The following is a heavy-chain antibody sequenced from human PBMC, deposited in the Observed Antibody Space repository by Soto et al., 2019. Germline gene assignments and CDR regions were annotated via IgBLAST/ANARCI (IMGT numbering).Heavy chain of an antibody. D-gene: IGHD2-21*01. CDR1: GFTFSNVW. CDR2: VKSKSDGATT. CDR3: TKAAGDMWCADY. Sequence: EVRLVESGGGLVKPGGSLRLSCAASGFTFSNVWMSWVRQAPGKGLEWVGRVKSKSDGATTDYAAPVKGRFTVSRDDSQNTLSLQIDSLKIEDTAVYYCTKAAGDMWCADYWGQGTPVTVSS. V-gene: IGHV3-15*01. J-gene: IGHJ4*02.